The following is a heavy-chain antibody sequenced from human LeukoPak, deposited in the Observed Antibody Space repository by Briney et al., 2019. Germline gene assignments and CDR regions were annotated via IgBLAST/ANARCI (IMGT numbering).Heavy chain of an antibody. J-gene: IGHJ4*02. Sequence: PGGSLRLSCEASGFSFSNYWMTWVRQAPGKGLEWVANIKQDGSEKQYVDSVKGRFAISRDNAKKSLYLQINTLRAEDTAVYYCVRGPHIAATSYWGQGTLVTVSS. V-gene: IGHV3-7*03. D-gene: IGHD6-25*01. CDR1: GFSFSNYW. CDR3: VRGPHIAATSY. CDR2: IKQDGSEK.